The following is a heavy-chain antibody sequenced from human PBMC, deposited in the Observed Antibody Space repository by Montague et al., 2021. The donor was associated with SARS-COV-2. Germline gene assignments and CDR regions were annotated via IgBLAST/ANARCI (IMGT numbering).Heavy chain of an antibody. CDR2: IYYSGST. CDR1: GGSISSSSYY. CDR3: ARSLDPSGTYYLPY. V-gene: IGHV4-39*07. J-gene: IGHJ4*02. D-gene: IGHD3-10*01. Sequence: SETLSLTCTVSGGSISSSSYYWGWIRQPPGKGLEWIGSIYYSGSTYYNPSLKSRVTISVDTSKNQFSLKLGSVTAADTAVYYCARSLDPSGTYYLPYWGQGTLVTVSS.